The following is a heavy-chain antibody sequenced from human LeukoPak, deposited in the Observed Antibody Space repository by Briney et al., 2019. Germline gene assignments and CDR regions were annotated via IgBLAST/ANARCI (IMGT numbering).Heavy chain of an antibody. D-gene: IGHD1-1*01. J-gene: IGHJ4*02. CDR2: INPSGGST. Sequence: ASVKVSCKVSAYTFSRSYAVAWVRQAPGEGLEWMGIINPSGGSTSYAQKFQGRVTMTRDTSTSTVYMEMSSLRSEDTAVYYCARVLERRGGDYWGQGTLVTVSS. CDR3: ARVLERRGGDY. V-gene: IGHV1-46*01. CDR1: AYTFSRSYA.